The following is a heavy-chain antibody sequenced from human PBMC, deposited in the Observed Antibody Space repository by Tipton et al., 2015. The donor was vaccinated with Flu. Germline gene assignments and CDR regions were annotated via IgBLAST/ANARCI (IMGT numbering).Heavy chain of an antibody. CDR2: IYTSGST. CDR1: GGSISSYY. CDR3: ARDFYDSSGYPRFDP. D-gene: IGHD3-22*01. V-gene: IGHV4-4*07. Sequence: TLSLTCTVSGGSISSYYWSWIRQPAGKGLEWIGRIYTSGSTNYNPSLKRRVTMSVDTSKNQFSLKLSSVTAADTAVYYCARDFYDSSGYPRFDPWGQGNLVTVSS. J-gene: IGHJ5*02.